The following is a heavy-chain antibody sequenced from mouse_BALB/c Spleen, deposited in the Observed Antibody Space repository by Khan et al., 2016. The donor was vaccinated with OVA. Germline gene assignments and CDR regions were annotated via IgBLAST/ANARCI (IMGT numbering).Heavy chain of an antibody. V-gene: IGHV9-3-1*01. CDR2: INTYTGKP. D-gene: IGHD2-10*01. CDR1: GHTFTKYG. CDR3: AKPPYFSYVMDN. Sequence: QIQLVQSGPELKKPGETVKISCKASGHTFTKYGMNWVKQAPGKGLKWMGWINTYTGKPTYADDFNGRFAFSLETSASTAYLQINNLKNEDTATYFGAKPPYFSYVMDNWGQGTSVTVSA. J-gene: IGHJ4*01.